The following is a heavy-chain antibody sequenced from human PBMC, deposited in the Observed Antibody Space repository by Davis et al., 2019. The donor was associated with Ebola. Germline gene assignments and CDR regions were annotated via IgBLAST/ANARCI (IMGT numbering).Heavy chain of an antibody. J-gene: IGHJ4*02. CDR1: GYTFTNYY. D-gene: IGHD3-22*01. Sequence: ASVKVSCKASGYTFTNYYMHWVRQAPGQGLEWMGRINPISGDANYAQKFQGRVTMTRDTSISTAYMELSRLKSDDTAVYYCARLIRGDSTGYRFDYWGQGTLVTVSS. CDR3: ARLIRGDSTGYRFDY. V-gene: IGHV1-2*06. CDR2: INPISGDA.